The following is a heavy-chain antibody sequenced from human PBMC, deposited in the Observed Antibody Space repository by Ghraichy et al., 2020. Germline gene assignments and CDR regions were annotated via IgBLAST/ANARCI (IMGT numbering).Heavy chain of an antibody. Sequence: GESLNISCAASGFIFTNYAMSWVRQVPGKGLEWVSAISGSGDSTSYADSVKGRFTISRDNSKNTLYLQMNSLRAEDTAIYYCAKDRPIFWNGYYFDYWGQGTLVTVSS. CDR1: GFIFTNYA. J-gene: IGHJ4*02. V-gene: IGHV3-23*01. CDR2: ISGSGDST. CDR3: AKDRPIFWNGYYFDY. D-gene: IGHD3-3*01.